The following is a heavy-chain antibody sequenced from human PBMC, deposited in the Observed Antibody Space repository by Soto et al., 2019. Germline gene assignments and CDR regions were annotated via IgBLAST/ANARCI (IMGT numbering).Heavy chain of an antibody. Sequence: QVQLVESGGGVVQPGRSLRLSCAASGFTFRSYAMHWVRQAPGKGPECVAVISYDGSNQFYRDYVKGRFTISRDNSKNTLYLQINSLRYEDTAVYYCARGDREDIAVVVGVRPGEYGVDVWGQGTTVTVSS. CDR3: ARGDREDIAVVVGVRPGEYGVDV. CDR1: GFTFRSYA. J-gene: IGHJ6*02. CDR2: ISYDGSNQ. D-gene: IGHD2-15*01. V-gene: IGHV3-30-3*01.